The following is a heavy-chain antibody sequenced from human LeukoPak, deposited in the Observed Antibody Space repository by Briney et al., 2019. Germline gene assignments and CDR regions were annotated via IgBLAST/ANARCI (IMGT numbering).Heavy chain of an antibody. D-gene: IGHD2-8*01. CDR2: ISSSSSYI. CDR3: ARGGEDIVLMVYAPDYYYGMDV. J-gene: IGHJ6*02. V-gene: IGHV3-21*01. CDR1: GFTFSSYS. Sequence: GGSLRLSCAASGFTFSSYSMNWVRQAPGKGLEWVSSISSSSSYIYYADPVKGRFTISRDNAKNSLYLQMNSLRAEDTAVYYCARGGEDIVLMVYAPDYYYGMDVWGQGTTVTVSS.